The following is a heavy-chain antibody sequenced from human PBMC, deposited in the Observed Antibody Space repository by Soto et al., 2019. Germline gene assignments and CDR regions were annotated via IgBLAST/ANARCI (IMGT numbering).Heavy chain of an antibody. V-gene: IGHV4-39*01. CDR1: GGSISRSSYY. CDR3: ANSRRKYFDY. J-gene: IGHJ4*02. Sequence: SETLSLTCTVSGGSISRSSYYWGWIRQPPGKGLEWIGSIYYSGSTYYNPSLKSRVTIFVDTSKNQFSLKLSSVTAADTAVYYCANSRRKYFDYWGQGTLVTVS. CDR2: IYYSGST. D-gene: IGHD2-15*01.